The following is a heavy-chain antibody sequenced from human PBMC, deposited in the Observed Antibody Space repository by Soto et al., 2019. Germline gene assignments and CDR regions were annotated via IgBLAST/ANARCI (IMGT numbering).Heavy chain of an antibody. CDR2: IYHSGST. J-gene: IGHJ4*02. CDR1: GGSISSGGYS. V-gene: IGHV4-30-2*01. D-gene: IGHD3-10*01. CDR3: ARASYYYGSGSLDY. Sequence: SETLSLTCAVSGGSISSGGYSWSWIRQPPGKGLEWIGYIYHSGSTYYNPSLKSRVTISVDRSKNQFSLKLSSVTAADTAVYYCARASYYYGSGSLDYWGQGTLVTVSS.